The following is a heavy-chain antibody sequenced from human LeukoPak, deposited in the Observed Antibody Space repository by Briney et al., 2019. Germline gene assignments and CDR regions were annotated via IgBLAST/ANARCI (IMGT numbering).Heavy chain of an antibody. CDR3: ARDSQRSIAAFFDY. CDR1: GFTVSSNY. J-gene: IGHJ4*02. V-gene: IGHV3-21*01. Sequence: MPGGSLRLSCAASGFTVSSNYMSWVRQAPGKGLEWVSSISSSSSYIYYADSVKGRFTISRDNAKNSLYLQMNSLRAEDTAVYYCARDSQRSIAAFFDYWGQGTLVTVSS. D-gene: IGHD6-6*01. CDR2: ISSSSSYI.